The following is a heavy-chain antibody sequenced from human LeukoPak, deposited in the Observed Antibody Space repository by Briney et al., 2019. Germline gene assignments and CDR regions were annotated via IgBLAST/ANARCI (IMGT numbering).Heavy chain of an antibody. J-gene: IGHJ4*02. CDR2: IYSSGST. V-gene: IGHV4-39*07. D-gene: IGHD5-18*01. Sequence: SETLPLTCTVSGGSISSSSYYWGWIRQPPGKGLEWIGSIYSSGSTYYNPSLKSRVTISVGTSKNQFSLKLSSVTAADTAVYYCASSRWGIQLWSFDYWGQGTLVTVPS. CDR1: GGSISSSSYY. CDR3: ASSRWGIQLWSFDY.